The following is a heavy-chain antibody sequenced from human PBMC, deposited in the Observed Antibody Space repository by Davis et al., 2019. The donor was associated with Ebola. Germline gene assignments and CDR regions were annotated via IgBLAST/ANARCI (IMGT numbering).Heavy chain of an antibody. Sequence: ASVKVSCKASGYTFTSYYMHWVRQAPGQGLEWMGIINPSGGSTSYAQKFQGRVTITADKSTSTAYMELSSLRSEDTAVYYCARDIRGGGNSAWGQGTLVTVSS. V-gene: IGHV1-46*01. CDR2: INPSGGST. CDR3: ARDIRGGGNSA. CDR1: GYTFTSYY. D-gene: IGHD4-23*01. J-gene: IGHJ5*02.